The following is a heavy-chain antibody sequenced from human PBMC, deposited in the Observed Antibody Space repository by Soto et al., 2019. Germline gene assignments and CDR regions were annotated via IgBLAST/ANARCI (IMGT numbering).Heavy chain of an antibody. V-gene: IGHV2-5*02. CDR2: IYWDDDN. D-gene: IGHD4-17*01. CDR1: GFSLSTSGVG. CDR3: AHDYGDYRFGAFDI. Sequence: QITLKESGPTLVKPTQTLTLTCTFSGFSLSTSGVGVGWIRQPPGKALEWLALIYWDDDNRYSPSLKSRLTITKDTSKNQVVLTMTNMDPVDTATYYCAHDYGDYRFGAFDIWGQGTMVTVSS. J-gene: IGHJ3*02.